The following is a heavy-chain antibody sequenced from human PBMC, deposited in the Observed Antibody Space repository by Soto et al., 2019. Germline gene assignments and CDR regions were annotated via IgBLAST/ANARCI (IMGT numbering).Heavy chain of an antibody. CDR1: GFTFSSYS. CDR2: ISSSSSYI. V-gene: IGHV3-21*01. J-gene: IGHJ6*02. CDR3: ARDQKLGYCSGGSCYSGFRYYGMDV. Sequence: EVQLVESGGGLVKPGGSLRLSCAASGFTFSSYSMNWVRQAPGKGLEWVSSISSSSSYIYYADSVKGRVTISRDNAKNSLDLQMNSLRAEDTAVYYCARDQKLGYCSGGSCYSGFRYYGMDVWGQGTTVTVSS. D-gene: IGHD2-15*01.